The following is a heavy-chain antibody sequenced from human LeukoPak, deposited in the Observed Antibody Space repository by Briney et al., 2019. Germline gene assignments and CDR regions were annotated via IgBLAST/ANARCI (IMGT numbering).Heavy chain of an antibody. J-gene: IGHJ6*03. V-gene: IGHV3-23*01. D-gene: IGHD2-2*01. CDR2: IIGSGGST. Sequence: PGGSLRPSCAASGFTFSSYAMSCVRQAPGKGLEWVSAIIGSGGSTYYADSVKGRFTISRDNSKNTLYLQMNSLRAEDTAVYFCAKDQSSPYYYYYMDVWGKGTTVTVSS. CDR3: AKDQSSPYYYYYMDV. CDR1: GFTFSSYA.